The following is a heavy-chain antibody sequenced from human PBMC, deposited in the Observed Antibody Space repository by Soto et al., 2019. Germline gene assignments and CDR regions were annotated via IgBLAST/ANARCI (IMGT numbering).Heavy chain of an antibody. CDR1: GFTFSDYY. CDR2: ISSSSSYT. V-gene: IGHV3-11*06. Sequence: GGSLRLSCAASGFTFSDYYMSWIRQAPGKGLEWVSYISSSSSYTNYADSVEGRFTISRDNAKNSLYLQMNSLRAEDTAVYYCARGGYCSGGSCYSRFFYYYGMDVWGQGTTVTVSS. CDR3: ARGGYCSGGSCYSRFFYYYGMDV. D-gene: IGHD2-15*01. J-gene: IGHJ6*02.